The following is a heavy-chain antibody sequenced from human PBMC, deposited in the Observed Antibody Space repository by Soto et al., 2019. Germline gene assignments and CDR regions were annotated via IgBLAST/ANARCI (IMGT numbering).Heavy chain of an antibody. D-gene: IGHD5-12*01. J-gene: IGHJ6*02. CDR1: GFTFSSYA. V-gene: IGHV3-30-3*01. CDR3: ARGGVDANYYYGMDV. Sequence: GGSLRLSCAASGFTFSSYAMHWVRQAPGKGLEWVAVISYDGSNKYYADSVKGRFTISRDNSKNTLYLQMNSLRAEDTAVYYCARGGVDANYYYGMDVWGQGTTVTSP. CDR2: ISYDGSNK.